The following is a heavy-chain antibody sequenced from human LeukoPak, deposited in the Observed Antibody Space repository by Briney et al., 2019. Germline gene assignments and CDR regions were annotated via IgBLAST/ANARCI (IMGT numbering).Heavy chain of an antibody. V-gene: IGHV4-4*07. CDR3: AREGVVPGYYYYMDV. D-gene: IGHD2-2*01. Sequence: SETLSLTCTVSGGSISSYYWSWIRQPAGKGLEWIGRIYTSGSTNYNPSLKSRVTMSVDTSKNQFSLKLSSVTAADTAVYYCAREGVVPGYYYYMDVWGKGTTVTVSS. CDR1: GGSISSYY. J-gene: IGHJ6*03. CDR2: IYTSGST.